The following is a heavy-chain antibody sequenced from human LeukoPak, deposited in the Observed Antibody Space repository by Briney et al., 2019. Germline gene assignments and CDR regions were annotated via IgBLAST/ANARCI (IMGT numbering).Heavy chain of an antibody. D-gene: IGHD3-10*01. Sequence: PGGSLRLSCAGSGFTFSDYSINWVRQAPGKGLEWVSSINPTSSSIYYADAVRGRFTISRDNAKSSLYLQMNGLTVEDTAVYCCVRLRTNSDRSYYCYYYEHWGQGILGSVSP. CDR1: GFTFSDYS. CDR3: VRLRTNSDRSYYCYYYEH. V-gene: IGHV3-21*01. CDR2: INPTSSSI. J-gene: IGHJ1*01.